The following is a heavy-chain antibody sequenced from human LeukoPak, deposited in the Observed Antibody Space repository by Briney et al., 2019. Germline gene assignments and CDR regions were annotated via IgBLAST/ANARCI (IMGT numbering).Heavy chain of an antibody. Sequence: SETLSLTCTVSGGSVSSGSYYWSWIRQPPGKGLEWIGYIYHSGSTNYNPSLKTRVTISVDTSKNQFSLKVNSVTAADTAVYYCARIVANPDAFDIWGQGTMVTVSS. CDR1: GGSVSSGSYY. CDR3: ARIVANPDAFDI. J-gene: IGHJ3*02. D-gene: IGHD5-12*01. V-gene: IGHV4-61*01. CDR2: IYHSGST.